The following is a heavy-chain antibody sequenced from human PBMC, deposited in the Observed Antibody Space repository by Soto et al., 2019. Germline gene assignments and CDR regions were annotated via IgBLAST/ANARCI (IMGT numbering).Heavy chain of an antibody. CDR1: GGTFSTYT. CDR3: ARARAARTHSSMAV. V-gene: IGHV1-69*15. Sequence: KTSGGTFSTYTICWVRQAPGQGLEWMGMIIPIFGTPNYAQKFQGRVTITADESTTTAYMELSSLRSEDTAVYYCARARAARTHSSMAVWGQGTTVTVSS. J-gene: IGHJ6*02. CDR2: IIPIFGTP.